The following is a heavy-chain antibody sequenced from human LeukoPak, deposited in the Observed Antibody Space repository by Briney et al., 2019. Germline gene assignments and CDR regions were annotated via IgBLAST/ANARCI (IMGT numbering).Heavy chain of an antibody. CDR3: AKDSFATAGNYFDY. CDR1: GFTFSSYG. CDR2: ISVSGGST. J-gene: IGHJ4*02. D-gene: IGHD6-13*01. Sequence: PGGTLRLSCAASGFTFSSYGMSWVRQAPGKGLEWVSGISVSGGSTYFADSVKGRFTISRDNSKNTVYLQMNSLRAEDTAVYYCAKDSFATAGNYFDYWGQGTLVTVSS. V-gene: IGHV3-23*01.